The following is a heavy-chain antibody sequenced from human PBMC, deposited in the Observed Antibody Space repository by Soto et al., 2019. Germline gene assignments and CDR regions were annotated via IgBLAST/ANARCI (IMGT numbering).Heavy chain of an antibody. J-gene: IGHJ6*02. CDR2: IHYSGSI. D-gene: IGHD2-21*02. V-gene: IGHV4-30-4*01. Sequence: SETLSLTCTVSGGSISTDHYHWTWIRQDPGKGLEWIGYIHYSGSIQFNPSLQSRVSMSVDTSKNLFSLRLSSVTAADTAVYFCAREDDGGDRDYYGLDVWGQGTTVTVSS. CDR1: GGSISTDHYH. CDR3: AREDDGGDRDYYGLDV.